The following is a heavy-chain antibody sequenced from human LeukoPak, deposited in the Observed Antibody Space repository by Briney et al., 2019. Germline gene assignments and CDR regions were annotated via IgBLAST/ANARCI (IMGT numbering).Heavy chain of an antibody. CDR1: GDSVSSNNAA. D-gene: IGHD1-1*01. V-gene: IGHV6-1*01. CDR2: TYYRSHWVY. J-gene: IGHJ4*02. CDR3: ARESVAERFDC. Sequence: SQTLSLTCALSGDSVSSNNAAWHWLRQSPSRGLEWLGRTYYRSHWVYDYAGSVKGRITVNPDTSKNQFSLQLKSVIPEDTAVYYCARESVAERFDCWSQGSLVTVSS.